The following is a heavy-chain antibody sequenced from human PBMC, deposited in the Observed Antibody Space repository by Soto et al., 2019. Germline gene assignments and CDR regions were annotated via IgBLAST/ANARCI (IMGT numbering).Heavy chain of an antibody. CDR2: ISAYNGNT. D-gene: IGHD5-18*01. CDR1: GYTFTSYG. CDR3: AKEAGGGIGMVTSYFDY. J-gene: IGHJ4*02. V-gene: IGHV1-18*01. Sequence: ASVKVSCKASGYTFTSYGISWVRQAPGQGLEWMGWISAYNGNTNYAQKLQGRVTMTTDTSTSTAYMELRSLRSDDTAVYYCAKEAGGGIGMVTSYFDYWGQGSLVTVSS.